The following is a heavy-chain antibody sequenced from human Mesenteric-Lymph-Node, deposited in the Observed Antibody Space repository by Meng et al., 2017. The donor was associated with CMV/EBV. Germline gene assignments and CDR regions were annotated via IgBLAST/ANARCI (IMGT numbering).Heavy chain of an antibody. CDR1: GGSLNSYY. J-gene: IGHJ4*01. D-gene: IGHD4-11*01. CDR2: GLYSGTT. CDR3: ARERSNPFDY. V-gene: IGHV4-59*12. Sequence: SETLSLTCSVSGGSLNSYYWSWIRQPPGKGLEWIGFGLYSGTTNYNPSLQSRVTMSLDTSTNQFSLKLSSVTAADTAVYYCARERSNPFDYWGHGTLVTVSS.